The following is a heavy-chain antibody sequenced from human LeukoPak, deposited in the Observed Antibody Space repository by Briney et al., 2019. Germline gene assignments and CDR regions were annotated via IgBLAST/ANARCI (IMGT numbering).Heavy chain of an antibody. CDR2: IDPNTGGT. D-gene: IGHD5/OR15-5a*01. V-gene: IGHV1-2*02. CDR1: GYIFITHY. Sequence: GASVKVSCKASGYIFITHYMHWVRQAPGQGLEWMGWIDPNTGGTNYAQKFQGRVTLTRDTSISTAYMELSRLRSDDTAVYFCVRGVYGGDVWGKGTTVTVSS. CDR3: VRGVYGGDV. J-gene: IGHJ6*04.